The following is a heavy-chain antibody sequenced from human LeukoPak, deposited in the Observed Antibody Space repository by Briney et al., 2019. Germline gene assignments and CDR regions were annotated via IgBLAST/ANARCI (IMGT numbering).Heavy chain of an antibody. J-gene: IGHJ3*02. CDR3: ARDSIGITMTSGAFDI. V-gene: IGHV4-34*01. CDR2: INHSGST. CDR1: GGSFSGYY. D-gene: IGHD3-22*01. Sequence: PSETLSLTCAVYGGSFSGYYWSWIRQPPGKGLEWIGEINHSGSTNYNPSLKSRVTISVDTSKNQFSLKLSSVTAADTAVYYCARDSIGITMTSGAFDIWGQGTMVTVSS.